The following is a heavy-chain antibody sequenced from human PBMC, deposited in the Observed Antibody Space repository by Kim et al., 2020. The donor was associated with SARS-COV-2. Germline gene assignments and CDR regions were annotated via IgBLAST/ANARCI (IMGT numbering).Heavy chain of an antibody. Sequence: SETLSLTCTVSGGSISSSGYYWGWIRQPPGKGLEWIGTMDYSGSTYYNPSIKSRVTISVDTSTNQFSLKLSSATAAATAVYYCARIARGPGAARSLNFDYWGRGTLVTVSS. CDR2: MDYSGST. V-gene: IGHV4-39*01. D-gene: IGHD6-6*01. CDR1: GGSISSSGYY. J-gene: IGHJ4*02. CDR3: ARIARGPGAARSLNFDY.